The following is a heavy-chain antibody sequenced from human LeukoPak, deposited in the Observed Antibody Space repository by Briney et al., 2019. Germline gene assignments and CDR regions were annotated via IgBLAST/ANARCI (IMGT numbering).Heavy chain of an antibody. V-gene: IGHV1-24*01. Sequence: GASVKVSCKVSGYTLTELSMHWVRQAPGKGLEWMGGFDPEDGETIYAQKFQGRVTMTEDTSTDTAYMELSSLRPEDTAVYYCATNKFPMVRGVPFDYWGQGTLVTVSS. J-gene: IGHJ4*02. CDR3: ATNKFPMVRGVPFDY. D-gene: IGHD3-10*01. CDR2: FDPEDGET. CDR1: GYTLTELS.